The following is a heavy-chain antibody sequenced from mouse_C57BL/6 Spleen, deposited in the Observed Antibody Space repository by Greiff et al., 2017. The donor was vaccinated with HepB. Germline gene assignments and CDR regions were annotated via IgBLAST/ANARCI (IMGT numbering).Heavy chain of an antibody. CDR3: AKSNYVFYYAMDY. CDR1: GFSLTSYG. D-gene: IGHD2-1*01. Sequence: VQLVESGPGLVQPSQSLSITCTVSGFSLTSYGVHWVRQSPGKGLEWLGVIWRGGSTDYNAAFMSRLSITKDNSKSQVFFKMNSLQADDTAIYYCAKSNYVFYYAMDYWGQGTSVTVSS. CDR2: IWRGGST. J-gene: IGHJ4*01. V-gene: IGHV2-5*01.